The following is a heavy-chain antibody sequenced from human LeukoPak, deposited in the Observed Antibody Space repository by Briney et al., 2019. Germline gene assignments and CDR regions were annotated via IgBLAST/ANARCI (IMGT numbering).Heavy chain of an antibody. CDR1: GGSFSGYY. V-gene: IGHV4-34*01. Sequence: SETLSLTCAVYGGSFSGYYWSWIRQPPGKGLEWIGEINHSGSTNYNPSLKSRVTISVDTSKNQFSLKLSSVTAADTAVYYCARKKVATKNYYYYYYMDVWGKGTTVTVSS. D-gene: IGHD5-12*01. CDR3: ARKKVATKNYYYYYYMDV. J-gene: IGHJ6*03. CDR2: INHSGST.